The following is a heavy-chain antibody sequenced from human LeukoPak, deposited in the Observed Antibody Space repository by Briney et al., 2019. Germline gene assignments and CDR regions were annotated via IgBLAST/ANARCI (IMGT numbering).Heavy chain of an antibody. Sequence: SETLSLTCTVSGGSISSISYYWGWIRQPPGRGLEWIGSVYYSGSTYYNPSLKSRVTISVDTSKNQFSLRLSSVTAADTAVYYCARDFGSGREEGWFDPWGQGTLVTVSS. D-gene: IGHD3-3*01. CDR3: ARDFGSGREEGWFDP. CDR2: VYYSGST. CDR1: GGSISSISYY. V-gene: IGHV4-39*07. J-gene: IGHJ5*02.